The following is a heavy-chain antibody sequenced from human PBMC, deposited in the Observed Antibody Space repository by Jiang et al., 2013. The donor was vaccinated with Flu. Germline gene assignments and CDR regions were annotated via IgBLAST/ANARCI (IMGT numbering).Heavy chain of an antibody. J-gene: IGHJ3*02. V-gene: IGHV4-59*08. CDR1: GGSISSYY. D-gene: IGHD3-22*01. CDR3: ARLGDYYDSSGYRDAFDI. Sequence: GSGLVKPSETLSLTCTVSGGSISSYYWSWIRQPPGKGLEWIGYIYYSGSTNYNPSLKSRVTISVDTSKNQFSLKLSSVTAADTAVYYCARLGDYYDSSGYRDAFDIVGPKGQWSPSL. CDR2: IYYSGST.